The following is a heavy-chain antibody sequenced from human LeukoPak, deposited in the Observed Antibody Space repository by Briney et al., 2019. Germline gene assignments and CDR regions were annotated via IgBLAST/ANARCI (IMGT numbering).Heavy chain of an antibody. J-gene: IGHJ3*01. CDR2: INLSSGST. Sequence: ASVKLSCTASGYTFTPSYIHWVRQAPGQGLEWMGVINLSSGSTYYAQKFQGRVTMTTDTSTTTIYMDLYSLRSEDTAVYYCARGEFEEVGYSYGQVWGQGTAVTVSS. D-gene: IGHD5-18*01. V-gene: IGHV1-46*01. CDR1: GYTFTPSY. CDR3: ARGEFEEVGYSYGQV.